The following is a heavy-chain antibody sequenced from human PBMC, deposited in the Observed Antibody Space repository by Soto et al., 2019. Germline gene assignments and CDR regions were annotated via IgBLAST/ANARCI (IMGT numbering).Heavy chain of an antibody. CDR3: ALLDYYDSSGNYSWFDP. V-gene: IGHV1-3*01. D-gene: IGHD3-22*01. CDR1: GYTFTSYA. Sequence: QVQLVQSGAEVKKPGASVKVSCKASGYTFTSYAMHWVRQAPGQRLEWMGWINAGNGNTKYSQKFQGRVTITRDTSASTAYMELSSLRSEDTAVYYCALLDYYDSSGNYSWFDPWGQGTLVTVSS. CDR2: INAGNGNT. J-gene: IGHJ5*02.